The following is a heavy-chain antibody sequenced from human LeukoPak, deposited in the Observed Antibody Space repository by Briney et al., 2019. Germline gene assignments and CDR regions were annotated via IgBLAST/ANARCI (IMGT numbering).Heavy chain of an antibody. J-gene: IGHJ3*02. CDR1: GFTFSSYG. Sequence: GGSLRLSCAASGFTFSSYGMHWVRQAPGKGLEWVAFIRYDGSNKYYADSVKGRFTISRDNSKNTLYLQMNSLRAEDTAVYYCAREGGATNAFDIWGQGTMVTVSS. CDR3: AREGGATNAFDI. V-gene: IGHV3-30*02. CDR2: IRYDGSNK. D-gene: IGHD1-26*01.